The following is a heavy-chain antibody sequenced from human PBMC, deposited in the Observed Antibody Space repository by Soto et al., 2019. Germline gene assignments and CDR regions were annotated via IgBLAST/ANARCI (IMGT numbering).Heavy chain of an antibody. CDR3: AKDIVLMVYAYYYYYGMDV. CDR2: ISYDGSNK. V-gene: IGHV3-30*18. CDR1: GFTFSSYG. D-gene: IGHD2-8*01. J-gene: IGHJ6*02. Sequence: QVQLVESGGGVVQPGRSLRLSCAASGFTFSSYGMHWVRQAPGKGLEWVAVISYDGSNKYYADSVKGRFTISRDNSKNTLYLQMSSLRAEDTAVYYCAKDIVLMVYAYYYYYGMDVWGQGTTVTVSS.